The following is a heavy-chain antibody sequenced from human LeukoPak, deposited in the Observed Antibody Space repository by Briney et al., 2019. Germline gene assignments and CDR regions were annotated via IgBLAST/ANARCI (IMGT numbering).Heavy chain of an antibody. J-gene: IGHJ4*02. Sequence: SETLSLTCTVSGGSISSYYWSWIRQPPGKGLEWVGYIYYSGSTNYNPSLKSRVTISVDTSKNQFSLKLSSVTAADTAVYYCARDTGYSSSWYSSYFDCWGQGTLVTVSS. CDR2: IYYSGST. CDR1: GGSISSYY. V-gene: IGHV4-59*12. D-gene: IGHD6-13*01. CDR3: ARDTGYSSSWYSSYFDC.